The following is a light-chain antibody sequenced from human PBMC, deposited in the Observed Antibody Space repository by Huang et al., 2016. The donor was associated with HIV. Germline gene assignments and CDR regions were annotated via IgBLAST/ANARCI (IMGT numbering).Light chain of an antibody. Sequence: DIQMTQSPSSLSASVGDSVTITCQASQDIRKYLNWYQQKPGKAPKLLMYDASNLEKGVPSRCTGNGSGTDFTFTINSLQPEDIAIYFCQQYDNLYTVGQGTKLEI. CDR1: QDIRKY. J-gene: IGKJ2*01. CDR3: QQYDNLYT. V-gene: IGKV1-33*01. CDR2: DAS.